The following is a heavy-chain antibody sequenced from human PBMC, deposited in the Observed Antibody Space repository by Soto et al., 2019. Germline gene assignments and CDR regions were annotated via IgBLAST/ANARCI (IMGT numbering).Heavy chain of an antibody. V-gene: IGHV1-69*01. D-gene: IGHD3-22*01. CDR2: IIPIFGTA. J-gene: IGHJ4*02. Sequence: QLQLVQSGAEVRKPGSSVKVSCKASGGTFSRHAISWVRQAPGQGLEWMGGIIPIFGTANHAQKFQGRVTIIADESTSTVYMELSSLRPEDTAMYYCARAWGYDSNDYYYAYWGQGTLVIVSS. CDR1: GGTFSRHA. CDR3: ARAWGYDSNDYYYAY.